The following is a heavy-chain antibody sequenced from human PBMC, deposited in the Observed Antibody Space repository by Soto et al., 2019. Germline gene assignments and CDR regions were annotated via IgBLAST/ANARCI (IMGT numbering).Heavy chain of an antibody. CDR2: IYYSGST. CDR3: ARDGGYFDY. D-gene: IGHD3-3*01. Sequence: SATLSLTCTVSGGFISSYYWSWIRQPPGKGLEWIGYIYYSGSTNYNPSLKSRVTISVDTSKNQFSLKLSSVTAADTAVYYCARDGGYFDYWGQGTLVTVSS. CDR1: GGFISSYY. V-gene: IGHV4-59*01. J-gene: IGHJ4*02.